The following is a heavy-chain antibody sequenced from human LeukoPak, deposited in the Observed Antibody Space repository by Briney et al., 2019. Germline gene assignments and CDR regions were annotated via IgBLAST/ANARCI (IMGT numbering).Heavy chain of an antibody. J-gene: IGHJ4*02. CDR3: ASGLGIRFFDY. V-gene: IGHV4-59*01. Sequence: SETLSLTCAVYGGSFSGYYWSWIRQPPGKGLEWIGYIYYSGSTNYNPSLKSRVTISVDTSKNQFSLKLSSVTAADTAVYYCASGLGIRFFDYWGQGTLVTVSS. D-gene: IGHD3/OR15-3a*01. CDR1: GGSFSGYY. CDR2: IYYSGST.